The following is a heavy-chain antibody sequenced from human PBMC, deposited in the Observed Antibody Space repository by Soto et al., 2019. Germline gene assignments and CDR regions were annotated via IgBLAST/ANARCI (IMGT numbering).Heavy chain of an antibody. D-gene: IGHD1-26*01. CDR3: ARSEVRGGSNFVIFDL. J-gene: IGHJ5*02. CDR2: IYPGDSDT. Sequence: PGESLKISCKASAYNFAGYWLGWVRQMPGKGLELMGIIYPGDSDTRYSPSFQGQVTFSADKSISTAYVQWSSLQASDTAIYYCARSEVRGGSNFVIFDLRGQGSLDTVYS. V-gene: IGHV5-51*01. CDR1: AYNFAGYW.